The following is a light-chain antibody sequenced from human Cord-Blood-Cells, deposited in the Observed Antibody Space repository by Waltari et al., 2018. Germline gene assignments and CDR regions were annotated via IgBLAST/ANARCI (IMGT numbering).Light chain of an antibody. V-gene: IGKV4-1*01. CDR2: WAS. J-gene: IGKJ1*01. CDR1: QSVLYSSNNKNY. CDR3: QQYYSTPRT. Sequence: DIVMTQSPDSLAVSLGERATINCKSSQSVLYSSNNKNYLAWYQQKPGQPPKLLIYWASTRESGVPDRFSGSGSETDFTRTISSLQAEDVAVYYCQQYYSTPRTFGQGTKVEIK.